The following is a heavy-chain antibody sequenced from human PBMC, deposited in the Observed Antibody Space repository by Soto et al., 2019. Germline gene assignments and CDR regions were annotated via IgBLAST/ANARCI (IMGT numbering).Heavy chain of an antibody. D-gene: IGHD4-17*01. CDR1: GIIFNNYA. V-gene: IGHV3-23*01. J-gene: IGHJ5*02. CDR3: AKSVGTYGDNTERAERFDP. CDR2: ITDAGGRT. Sequence: EVQLLASGGGLVQPGGSLRLSCAASGIIFNNYAMSWVRQAPGKGLEWVSVITDAGGRTYYAASAQGRFTISRDNSKNTLYLQMHSLRAEDTAIYYGAKSVGTYGDNTERAERFDPWGQGTLVTVSS.